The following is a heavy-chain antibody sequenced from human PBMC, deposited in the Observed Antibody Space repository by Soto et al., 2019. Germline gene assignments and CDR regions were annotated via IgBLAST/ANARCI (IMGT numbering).Heavy chain of an antibody. J-gene: IGHJ4*02. CDR2: TSYSGST. D-gene: IGHD3-16*01. Sequence: SETLSPPCTLSGGSISTSPFYWGWIRQPPGKGLEWIGSTSYSGSTYYNPSLKSRVTISVDTSTNPFSLKLTSVTAPNSAVFYCARLGGLATISYYFDFWGREPWSPSPQ. V-gene: IGHV4-39*01. CDR3: ARLGGLATISYYFDF. CDR1: GGSISTSPFY.